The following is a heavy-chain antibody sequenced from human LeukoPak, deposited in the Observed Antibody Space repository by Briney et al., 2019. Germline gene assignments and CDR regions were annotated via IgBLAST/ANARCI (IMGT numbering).Heavy chain of an antibody. D-gene: IGHD3-22*01. CDR1: GFTFSNAW. CDR3: ARVGDTSGYHLDY. V-gene: IGHV3-21*01. Sequence: GGSLRLSCAASGFTFSNAWMSWVRQAPGKGLEWVSSISGISTYIYYADSVKGRFTISRDNAKNSVSLEMISLRAEDTALYYCARVGDTSGYHLDYWGQGTLVTVSS. J-gene: IGHJ4*02. CDR2: ISGISTYI.